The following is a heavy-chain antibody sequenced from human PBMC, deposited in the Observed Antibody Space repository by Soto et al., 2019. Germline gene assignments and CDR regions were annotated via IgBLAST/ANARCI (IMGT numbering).Heavy chain of an antibody. V-gene: IGHV1-69*08. CDR3: ARDSPMGSTFSGYDAIDY. J-gene: IGHJ4*02. CDR1: GGAFTNDI. D-gene: IGHD5-12*01. Sequence: QVHLVQSGAEVKKPGSSVKVSCKASGGAFTNDIITWVRQAPRQGLDWMGRIIPLLDVTNYAQKFQGRVKITADKSTSTAYMELNSLIYEDTAVYYCARDSPMGSTFSGYDAIDYWGQGTLVTVSS. CDR2: IIPLLDVT.